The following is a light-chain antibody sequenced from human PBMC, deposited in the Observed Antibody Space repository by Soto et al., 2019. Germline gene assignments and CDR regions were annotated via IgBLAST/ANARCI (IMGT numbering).Light chain of an antibody. Sequence: ETVLTQSPGTLSLSPGETATLSCRASQSVISDYLAWYQQKPDQAPRLVIYGASGRAAGIPDRFNGSGSGTDFTLTISRLEPEDSATYYCQQAHSFPTFGQGTKVEIK. CDR3: QQAHSFPT. CDR2: GAS. J-gene: IGKJ1*01. CDR1: QSVISDY. V-gene: IGKV3-20*01.